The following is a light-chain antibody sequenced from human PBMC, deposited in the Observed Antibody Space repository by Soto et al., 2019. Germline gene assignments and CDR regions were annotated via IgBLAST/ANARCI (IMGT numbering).Light chain of an antibody. CDR2: EGS. V-gene: IGLV2-23*01. CDR1: DSDIGRYDY. CDR3: CSYAGSRV. Sequence: QSALTQPRSVAGSPGQSVTISCTGTDSDIGRYDYVSWYQQHPGKAPKLLIYEGSKRPSGVSNRFSGSKSGNTASLTISGLQAEDEADYYCCSYAGSRVFGGGTKVTVL. J-gene: IGLJ2*01.